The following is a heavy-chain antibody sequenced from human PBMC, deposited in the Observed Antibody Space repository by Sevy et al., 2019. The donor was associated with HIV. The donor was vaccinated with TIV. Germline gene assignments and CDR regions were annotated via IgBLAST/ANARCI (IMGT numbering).Heavy chain of an antibody. V-gene: IGHV4-39*01. CDR2: IYSYGET. Sequence: SETLSLTCTVSGASIRDSSYYWAWLRQPPGKGLEGIGNIYSYGETYYNSSLKSRVTISVDTSKNQFSLSLTSVTAADTAIYFCARSMEQQLDAFDIWGQGTMVTVSS. D-gene: IGHD6-13*01. J-gene: IGHJ3*02. CDR1: GASIRDSSYY. CDR3: ARSMEQQLDAFDI.